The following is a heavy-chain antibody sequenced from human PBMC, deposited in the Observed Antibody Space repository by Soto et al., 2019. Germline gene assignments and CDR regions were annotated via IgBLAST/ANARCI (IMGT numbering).Heavy chain of an antibody. CDR1: GSSISSGNYY. Sequence: SETLSLTCTVSGSSISSGNYYWCWHRHPPRKGLEWMGYIYYSGSTYYNPSLKSRVTISVDTSKNQFSLKLSSVTAADTAVYYCARAPPWCSGGSCHPSGVDYWGQGTLVTVPQ. CDR2: IYYSGST. D-gene: IGHD2-15*01. J-gene: IGHJ4*02. CDR3: ARAPPWCSGGSCHPSGVDY. V-gene: IGHV4-30-4*01.